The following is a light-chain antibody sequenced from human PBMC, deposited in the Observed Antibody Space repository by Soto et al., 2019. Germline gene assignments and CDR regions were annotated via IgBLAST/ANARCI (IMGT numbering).Light chain of an antibody. J-gene: IGKJ5*01. Sequence: LTPSLASLFASVGDRVTVTCRASQGISSYLTWYQQKPGKAPNLLIYDASNLETGVPSRFSGSGSGTDFTFTINILQPEHIGTYYCQHSNSSPYTFGQGTRLEIK. CDR1: QGISSY. V-gene: IGKV1-33*01. CDR2: DAS. CDR3: QHSNSSPYT.